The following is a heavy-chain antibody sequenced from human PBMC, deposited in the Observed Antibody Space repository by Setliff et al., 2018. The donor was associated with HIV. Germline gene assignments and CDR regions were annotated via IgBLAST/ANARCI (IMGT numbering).Heavy chain of an antibody. D-gene: IGHD3-16*01. CDR1: GFIFDDYG. CDR3: AKDYYDFVWGSSLAY. V-gene: IGHV3-23*01. Sequence: GGSLRLSCAASGFIFDDYGMSWVRQAPGKGLEWVSAISGSGGSTYYADSVKGRFTISRDNSKNTLYLQMNSLRAEDTAVYYCAKDYYDFVWGSSLAYWGQGTLVTVSS. CDR2: ISGSGGST. J-gene: IGHJ4*02.